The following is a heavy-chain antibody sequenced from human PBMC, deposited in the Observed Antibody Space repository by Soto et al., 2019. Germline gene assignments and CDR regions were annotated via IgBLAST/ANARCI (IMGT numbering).Heavy chain of an antibody. CDR2: INADNGYT. D-gene: IGHD3-9*01. CDR1: GYSLTSLP. Sequence: QVQLVQSGAEVKKPGASVKVSCKASGYSLTSLPMHWVRQAPGQRLEWMGWINADNGYTKYSEKFQGRVTLTIDTSANPAYMELSSLRSDDTALYYCARGTGLAAAEEYWGQGTLVTVSS. J-gene: IGHJ4*02. V-gene: IGHV1-3*01. CDR3: ARGTGLAAAEEY.